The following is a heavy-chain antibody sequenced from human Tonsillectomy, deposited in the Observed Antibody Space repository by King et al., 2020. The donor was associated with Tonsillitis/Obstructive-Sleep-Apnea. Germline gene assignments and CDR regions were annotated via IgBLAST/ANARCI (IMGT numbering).Heavy chain of an antibody. CDR3: ARGYYYDSSGH. D-gene: IGHD3-22*01. V-gene: IGHV4-59*01. Sequence: VQLQESGPGLVKPSETLSLTCTVPGGSISSYYWSWIRQPPGKGLEWIGYIYYSGSTNYNPSLKSRVTISVDTSKNQFSLKLSSVTAADTAVYYCARGYYYDSSGHWGQGTLVTVSS. CDR1: GGSISSYY. CDR2: IYYSGST. J-gene: IGHJ4*02.